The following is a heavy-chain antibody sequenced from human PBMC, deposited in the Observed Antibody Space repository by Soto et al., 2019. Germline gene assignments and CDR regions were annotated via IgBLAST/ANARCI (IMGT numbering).Heavy chain of an antibody. J-gene: IGHJ2*01. CDR1: GFSLTTSAEG. Sequence: QITLKESGPTLVKPTQTLTLTCTFSGFSLTTSAEGVGWIRQPPGKALEWLALIYWDDDKRYSPSVKSRLTITKDTSRNQVVLTMTTVDPVDTATYYCAHRALYRSFYWYFDLWGRGTLVTVSS. V-gene: IGHV2-5*02. CDR3: AHRALYRSFYWYFDL. CDR2: IYWDDDK. D-gene: IGHD4-4*01.